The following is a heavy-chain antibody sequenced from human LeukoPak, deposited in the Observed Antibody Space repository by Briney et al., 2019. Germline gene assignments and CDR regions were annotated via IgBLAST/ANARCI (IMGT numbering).Heavy chain of an antibody. D-gene: IGHD2-2*02. CDR1: GFTFSNAW. V-gene: IGHV3-21*01. J-gene: IGHJ4*02. CDR3: ARGPIPDY. CDR2: INSDSSYI. Sequence: AGSLRLSCAASGFTFSNAWMNWVRQAPGKGLEWVSSINSDSSYIYYADSVKGRFTISRDNAKNLLYLQMNSLRAEDTAVYYCARGPIPDYWGQGTLVTVSS.